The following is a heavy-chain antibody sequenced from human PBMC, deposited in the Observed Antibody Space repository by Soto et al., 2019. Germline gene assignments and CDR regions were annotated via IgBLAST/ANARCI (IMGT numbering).Heavy chain of an antibody. J-gene: IGHJ5*02. V-gene: IGHV4-30-2*03. Sequence: SETLSLTCVVSGASITSGDYSWNWIRQPPGKGLEWIGSIYYPGSSYYNPSLKSRVTMSVDTSKNQFSLRLRSVTAADTALYFCAGHSLALRKNNWFDPWGQGIMVTVSS. CDR2: IYYPGSS. CDR1: GASITSGDYS. D-gene: IGHD3-3*02. CDR3: AGHSLALRKNNWFDP.